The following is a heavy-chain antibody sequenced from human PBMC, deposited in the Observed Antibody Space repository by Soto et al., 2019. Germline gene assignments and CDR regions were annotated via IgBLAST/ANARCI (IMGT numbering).Heavy chain of an antibody. CDR3: ARRIATPRIGAFDI. V-gene: IGHV3-48*01. Sequence: QPGGSLRLSCAASGVTFSSHWMNLVRQAPGKGLEWLSYFSGSSSTTYYADSVKGRFTISRDNAENSLYLQMDSLGAEDTAVYYSARRIATPRIGAFDIWGQGTVVTVSS. D-gene: IGHD6-13*01. CDR2: FSGSSSTT. J-gene: IGHJ3*02. CDR1: GVTFSSHW.